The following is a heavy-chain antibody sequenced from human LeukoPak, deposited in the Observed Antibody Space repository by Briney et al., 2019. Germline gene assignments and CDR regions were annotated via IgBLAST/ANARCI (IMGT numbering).Heavy chain of an antibody. CDR3: VVYDFWSGYPDY. CDR2: IHYTGST. D-gene: IGHD3-3*01. CDR1: GGSISSYY. Sequence: SETLSLTCTVSGGSISSYYWTWIRQPPGKGLEWIGYIHYTGSTNHNPSLKSRVTISVDTSKNQFSLKLSSVTAADTAVYYCVVYDFWSGYPDYWGQGILVTVSS. V-gene: IGHV4-59*01. J-gene: IGHJ4*02.